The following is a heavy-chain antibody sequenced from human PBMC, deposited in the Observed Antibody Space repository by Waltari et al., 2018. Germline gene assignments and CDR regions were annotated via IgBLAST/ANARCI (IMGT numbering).Heavy chain of an antibody. CDR1: GFSFTDYG. CDR2: IRFGGTDR. CDR3: ARDLLDQYFDY. V-gene: IGHV3-33*01. Sequence: QVQLVESGGGVVQPGRSRRPSCATSGFSFTDYGMPWVRQAPGKGLEWVAVIRFGGTDRFYSDSVKGRFTVSRDTSNNTVYLQMNSLRAEDTAVYYCARDLLDQYFDYWGQGALVAVSS. D-gene: IGHD3-3*01. J-gene: IGHJ4*02.